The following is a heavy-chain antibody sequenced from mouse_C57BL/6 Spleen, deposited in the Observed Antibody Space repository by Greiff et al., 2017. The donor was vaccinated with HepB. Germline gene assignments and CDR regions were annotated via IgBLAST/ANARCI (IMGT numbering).Heavy chain of an antibody. CDR1: GFTFSNYW. V-gene: IGHV6-3*01. CDR3: ADGVPRFAY. CDR2: IRLKSDNYAT. Sequence: EVMLLESGGGLVQPGGSMKLSCVASGFTFSNYWMNWVRQSPEKGLEWVAQIRLKSDNYATHYAETVKGRFTISRDDSKSSVYLRMNNLGAEDTGIYYCADGVPRFAYWGQGTLVTVSA. D-gene: IGHD1-1*02. J-gene: IGHJ3*01.